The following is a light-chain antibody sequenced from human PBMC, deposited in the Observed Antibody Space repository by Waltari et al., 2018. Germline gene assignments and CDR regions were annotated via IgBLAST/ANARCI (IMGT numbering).Light chain of an antibody. CDR3: CSYAGSRTWV. Sequence: QSALTQPASVSGSPGQSIPLSRLGTRSAIGTFHLFPWYFQYPGTAPKPLIYDVSQRPSGVSNRFSGSKSGNTASLTISGLQAEDEAIYYCCSYAGSRTWVFGGGAKLTVL. CDR1: RSAIGTFHL. J-gene: IGLJ3*02. V-gene: IGLV2-23*02. CDR2: DVS.